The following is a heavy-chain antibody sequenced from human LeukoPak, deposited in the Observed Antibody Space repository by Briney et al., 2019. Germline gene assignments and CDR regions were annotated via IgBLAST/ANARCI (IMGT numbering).Heavy chain of an antibody. CDR2: INPNSGGT. D-gene: IGHD6-19*01. CDR1: GYTFTGYY. CDR3: ARDLQWPDAFDI. Sequence: ASVKVSCKASGYTFTGYYMHWVRQAPGQGLEWMGCINPNSGGTNYAQKFQGRVTMTRDTSISTAYMALSRLRSDDTAVYYCARDLQWPDAFDIWGQGTMVTVSS. V-gene: IGHV1-2*02. J-gene: IGHJ3*02.